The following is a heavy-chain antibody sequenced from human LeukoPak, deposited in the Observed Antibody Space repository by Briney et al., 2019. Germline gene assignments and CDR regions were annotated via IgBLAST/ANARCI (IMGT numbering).Heavy chain of an antibody. Sequence: ASVKVSCKASGYTFTSYYMHWVRQAPGQGLEWMGTINPSGGSTSYAQKFQGRVTMTRDTSTSTVYMELSSLRSEDTAVYYCARAPLSSYSSGWYYFDYWGQGTLVTVSS. V-gene: IGHV1-46*01. J-gene: IGHJ4*02. CDR3: ARAPLSSYSSGWYYFDY. D-gene: IGHD6-19*01. CDR1: GYTFTSYY. CDR2: INPSGGST.